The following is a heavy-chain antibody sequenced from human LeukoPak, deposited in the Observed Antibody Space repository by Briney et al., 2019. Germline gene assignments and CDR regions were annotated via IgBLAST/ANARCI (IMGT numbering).Heavy chain of an antibody. CDR2: ISYDGSIK. Sequence: GGSLRLSCAASGFTFSDYAMHWVRQAPGEGLEWVAFISYDGSIKYYADSVKGRFTISRDISKNTLYLQMNSLRAEDTAVYYCARGSLPDTYYYDSSGDFDYWGQGTLVTVSS. D-gene: IGHD3-22*01. J-gene: IGHJ4*02. CDR3: ARGSLPDTYYYDSSGDFDY. V-gene: IGHV3-30-3*01. CDR1: GFTFSDYA.